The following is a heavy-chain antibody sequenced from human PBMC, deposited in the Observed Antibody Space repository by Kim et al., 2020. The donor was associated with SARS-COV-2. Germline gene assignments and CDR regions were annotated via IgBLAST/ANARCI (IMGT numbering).Heavy chain of an antibody. Sequence: ASVKVSCKASGYTFTGHYMHWVRQAPGQGLEWMGWINPNSGSTNYAQKFQGRVTMTRDTSISTAYVELSRLRSDDRAGYYCAREGISQGFDIWGQGTMVTVSS. V-gene: IGHV1-2*02. D-gene: IGHD6-13*01. CDR3: AREGISQGFDI. CDR1: GYTFTGHY. CDR2: INPNSGST. J-gene: IGHJ3*02.